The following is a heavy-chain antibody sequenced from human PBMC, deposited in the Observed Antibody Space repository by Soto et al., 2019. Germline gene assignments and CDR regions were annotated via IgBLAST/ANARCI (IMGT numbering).Heavy chain of an antibody. D-gene: IGHD3-22*01. Sequence: GGSLRLSCAASGFTFSSYAMHWVRQAPGKGLEWVAVISYDGSNKYYADSVKGRFTISRDNSKNTLYLQMNSLRADDTAVYYCTRVGSGYYFDYWGQGTLVTVSS. CDR1: GFTFSSYA. V-gene: IGHV3-30-3*01. CDR3: TRVGSGYYFDY. CDR2: ISYDGSNK. J-gene: IGHJ4*02.